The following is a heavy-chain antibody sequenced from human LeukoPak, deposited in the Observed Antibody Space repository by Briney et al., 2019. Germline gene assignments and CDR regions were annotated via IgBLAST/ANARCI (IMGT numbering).Heavy chain of an antibody. J-gene: IGHJ6*03. CDR3: AREWQQLGNYYYYMDV. CDR1: GGSISSYY. V-gene: IGHV4-59*01. Sequence: PSETLSLTCTVSGGSISSYYWSWIRQPPGKGLEWIGYIYYSGSTNYNPSLKSRVTISVDTSENQFSLKLTSVTAADTAVYYCAREWQQLGNYYYYMDVWGKGTTVTVSS. D-gene: IGHD6-13*01. CDR2: IYYSGST.